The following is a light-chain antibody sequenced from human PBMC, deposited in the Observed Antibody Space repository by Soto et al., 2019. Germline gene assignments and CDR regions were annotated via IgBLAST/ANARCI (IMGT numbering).Light chain of an antibody. CDR2: RAS. Sequence: DIVLTQSPGTLSLSPGERATLSCRASQSLNSSYLAWYQQKPGQAPRLLIYRASTRATGTPARFTGSGSGTEFTLTINSLEPEDFAVYYCQQRNVWPPITFGQGTRLEI. V-gene: IGKV3D-20*02. J-gene: IGKJ5*01. CDR3: QQRNVWPPIT. CDR1: QSLNSSY.